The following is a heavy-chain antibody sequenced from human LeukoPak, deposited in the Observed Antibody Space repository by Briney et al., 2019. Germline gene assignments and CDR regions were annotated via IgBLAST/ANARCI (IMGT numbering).Heavy chain of an antibody. D-gene: IGHD3-22*01. V-gene: IGHV3-21*01. CDR1: GFTFSSYA. J-gene: IGHJ4*02. CDR3: ARVEDYYDSSGYFGFDY. Sequence: GGSLRLSCAASGFTFSSYAMSWVRQAPGKGLEWVSSISSSSSYIYYADSVKGRFTISRDNAKNSLYLQMNSLRAEDTAVYYCARVEDYYDSSGYFGFDYWGQGTLVTVSS. CDR2: ISSSSSYI.